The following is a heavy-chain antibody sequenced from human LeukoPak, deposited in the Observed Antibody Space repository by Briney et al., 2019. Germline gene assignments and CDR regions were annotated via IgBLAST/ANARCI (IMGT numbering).Heavy chain of an antibody. CDR3: AKDGNFRVPGED. J-gene: IGHJ4*02. D-gene: IGHD1-7*01. CDR1: GFIFSDHG. V-gene: IGHV3-30*02. Sequence: HPGGSLRLSCAVSGFIFSDHGMHWVRQAPGKGLEWVAFIRYDASNGYYAESERGRFTISRDNSKNTLYLQVNSLRVEDTAVYYCAKDGNFRVPGEDWGQGALVTVSS. CDR2: IRYDASNG.